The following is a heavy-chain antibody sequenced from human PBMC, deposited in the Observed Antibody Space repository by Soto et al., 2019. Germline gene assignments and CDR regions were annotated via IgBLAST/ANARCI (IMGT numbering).Heavy chain of an antibody. Sequence: GESLKISCKGSGYSFTSYWIGWVRQMPGKGLEWMGIIYPGNSDTRYSPSFQGQVTISADKSISTAYLQWSSLKASATAMYYFACHSRYDSSGFPFDYWGQGTLVTVSS. J-gene: IGHJ4*02. CDR2: IYPGNSDT. V-gene: IGHV5-51*01. CDR1: GYSFTSYW. CDR3: ACHSRYDSSGFPFDY. D-gene: IGHD3-22*01.